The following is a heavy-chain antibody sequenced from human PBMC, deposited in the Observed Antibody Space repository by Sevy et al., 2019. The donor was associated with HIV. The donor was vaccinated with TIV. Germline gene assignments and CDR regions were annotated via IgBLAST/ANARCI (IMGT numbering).Heavy chain of an antibody. CDR3: ARDLRRGSYFADY. Sequence: KVSCKASGYTFTGYYMHWVRQAPGQGLEWMGWINPNSGGTNYAQKFQGRVTMTRDTSISTAYMELSRLRSDDTAGYYCARDLRRGSYFADYWGQGTLVTVSS. J-gene: IGHJ4*02. V-gene: IGHV1-2*02. D-gene: IGHD1-26*01. CDR2: INPNSGGT. CDR1: GYTFTGYY.